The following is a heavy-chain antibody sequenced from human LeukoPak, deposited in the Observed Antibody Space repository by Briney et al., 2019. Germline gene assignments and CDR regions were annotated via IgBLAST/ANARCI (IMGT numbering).Heavy chain of an antibody. CDR2: ISGSGGST. CDR3: AKRKILWFGESYYFDY. J-gene: IGHJ4*02. D-gene: IGHD3-10*01. CDR1: GFTFSSYA. Sequence: PGGSLRLSCAASGFTFSSYAMSWVRQAPGKGLEWVSAISGSGGSTYYADSVKGRFTISRDNSKNTLYLQMNSLRAEDTAVYYCAKRKILWFGESYYFDYWGQGTLVTVSS. V-gene: IGHV3-23*01.